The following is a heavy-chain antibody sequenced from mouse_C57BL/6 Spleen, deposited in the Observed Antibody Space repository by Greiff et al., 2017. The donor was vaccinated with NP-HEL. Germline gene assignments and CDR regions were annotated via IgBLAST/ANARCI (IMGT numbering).Heavy chain of an antibody. Sequence: QVHVKQSGPGLVQPSQSLSITCTVSGFSLTSSGVHWVRQSPGKGLEWLGVIWSGGSTDYNAAFISSLSISKDNTKSQVFFKMNSLQADDTSIYYCARGVYDGGVYYFDYWGQGTTLTVSS. V-gene: IGHV2-2*01. CDR3: ARGVYDGGVYYFDY. CDR2: IWSGGST. J-gene: IGHJ2*01. CDR1: GFSLTSSG. D-gene: IGHD2-12*01.